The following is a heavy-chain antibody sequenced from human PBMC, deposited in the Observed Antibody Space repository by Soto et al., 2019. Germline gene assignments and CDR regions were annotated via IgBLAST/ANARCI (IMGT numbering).Heavy chain of an antibody. D-gene: IGHD4-17*01. V-gene: IGHV4-30-2*01. J-gene: IGHJ4*02. Sequence: SETLSLTCAVSGGSISSGGYSWGWIRQPPGKGLEWIGYIYHSGSTYYNPSLKSRVTISVDRSKNQFSLKLSSVTAADTAVYYCARHVTTVTTVDYWGQGTLVTVSS. CDR2: IYHSGST. CDR1: GGSISSGGYS. CDR3: ARHVTTVTTVDY.